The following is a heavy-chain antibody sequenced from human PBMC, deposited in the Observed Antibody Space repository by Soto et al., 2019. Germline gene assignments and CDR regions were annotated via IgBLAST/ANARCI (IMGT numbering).Heavy chain of an antibody. D-gene: IGHD6-13*01. CDR1: GFTFTSSA. Sequence: SVKVSCKASGFTFTSSAVQWVRRARGQRLEWIGWIVVGSGNTNYAQKFQERVTITRDMSTSTAYMELSSLRSEDTAVYYCAAGYSQNDNWFDPWGQGTLVTVSS. V-gene: IGHV1-58*01. CDR3: AAGYSQNDNWFDP. CDR2: IVVGSGNT. J-gene: IGHJ5*02.